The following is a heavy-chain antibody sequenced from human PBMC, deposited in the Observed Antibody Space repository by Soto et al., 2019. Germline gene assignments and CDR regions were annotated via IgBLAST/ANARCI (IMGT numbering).Heavy chain of an antibody. Sequence: LXLSCAASRFTFSSYAMSWVRQAPGKGLEWVSAISGSGGSTYYADSVKGRFTISRDNSKNTLYLQMNSLRAEDTAVYYCAKGAVARHMYGMDVWGQGTTVTVSS. CDR3: AKGAVARHMYGMDV. D-gene: IGHD6-19*01. V-gene: IGHV3-23*01. J-gene: IGHJ6*02. CDR2: ISGSGGST. CDR1: RFTFSSYA.